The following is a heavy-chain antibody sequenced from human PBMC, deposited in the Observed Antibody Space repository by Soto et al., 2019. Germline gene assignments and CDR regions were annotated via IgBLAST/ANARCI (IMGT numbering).Heavy chain of an antibody. CDR1: GGSISSYY. D-gene: IGHD3-10*01. CDR2: IYYSGST. CDR3: ARVHYYGSGDYYYYMDV. Sequence: QVQLQESGPGLVKPSETLSLTCTVSGGSISSYYWSWIRQPPGKGLEWIGYIYYSGSTNYNPSLKSRVTISLDTSKNQFSLKLSSVTAADTAVYYCARVHYYGSGDYYYYMDVWGKGTTVTVSS. J-gene: IGHJ6*03. V-gene: IGHV4-59*08.